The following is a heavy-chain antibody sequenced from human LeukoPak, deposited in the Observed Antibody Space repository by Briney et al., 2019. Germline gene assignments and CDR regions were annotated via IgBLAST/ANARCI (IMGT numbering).Heavy chain of an antibody. V-gene: IGHV3-21*01. CDR3: ARENYDSSGYKFDY. CDR1: GFTFSSYS. Sequence: GGSLRLSCAASGFTFSSYSMNWVRQAPGKGLEWVSSISSSSSYIYYADSVKGRLTISRDNAKNSLYLQMNSLRAEDTAVYYCARENYDSSGYKFDYWGQGTLVTVSS. CDR2: ISSSSSYI. J-gene: IGHJ4*02. D-gene: IGHD3-22*01.